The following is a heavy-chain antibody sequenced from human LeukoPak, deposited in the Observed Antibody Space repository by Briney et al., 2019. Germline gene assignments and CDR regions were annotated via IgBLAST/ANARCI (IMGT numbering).Heavy chain of an antibody. Sequence: VASVKVSCKVSGYTLTELSMHWVRQAPGKGLEWMGGFDPEDGETIYAQKFQGRVTMTEDTSTDTAYMELSSLRSEDTAVYYCATALASGTTWDYWGQGTLVTVSS. D-gene: IGHD1-1*01. CDR1: GYTLTELS. V-gene: IGHV1-24*01. CDR2: FDPEDGET. J-gene: IGHJ4*02. CDR3: ATALASGTTWDY.